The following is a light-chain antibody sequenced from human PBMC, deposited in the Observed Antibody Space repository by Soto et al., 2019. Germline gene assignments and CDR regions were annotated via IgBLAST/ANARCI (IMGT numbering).Light chain of an antibody. V-gene: IGLV1-47*02. CDR2: SNN. J-gene: IGLJ1*01. CDR3: AAWDDSLSGYV. CDR1: SSNIGSNY. Sequence: QSVLTQPPSASGTPGQRVTISCSGSSSNIGSNYVYWYQQLPGTAPKLLIYSNNQRPSGVPDRFSGSKSVTSASLAISGLRSEDEADYDCAAWDDSLSGYVFGTGTKLTVL.